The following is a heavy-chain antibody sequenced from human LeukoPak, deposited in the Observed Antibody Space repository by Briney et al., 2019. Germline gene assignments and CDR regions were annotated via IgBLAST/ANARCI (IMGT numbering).Heavy chain of an antibody. CDR2: INPNSGGT. CDR1: GYTFTGYY. CDR3: ARGPLARGIAVAGTYYYYYMDV. D-gene: IGHD6-19*01. V-gene: IGHV1-2*02. Sequence: ASVKVSCKASGYTFTGYYMHWVRQAPGQGLEWMGWINPNSGGTNYAQKLQGRVTMTRDTSISTAYMELSRLRSDDTAVYYCARGPLARGIAVAGTYYYYYMDVWGKGTTVTVSS. J-gene: IGHJ6*03.